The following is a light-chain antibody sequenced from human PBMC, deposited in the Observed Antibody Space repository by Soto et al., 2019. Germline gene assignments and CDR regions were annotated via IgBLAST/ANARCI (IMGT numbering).Light chain of an antibody. Sequence: QSVLTQPASVSGSPGQSITISCTGSSSDVGTYNFVSWYQQHPGNAPKLLIYEVTNRASGISDRFSGSKSGYTASLTISGLQAEDESDYYCSSYTTSSTWVFGGGTKLTVL. J-gene: IGLJ3*02. CDR2: EVT. CDR1: SSDVGTYNF. V-gene: IGLV2-14*01. CDR3: SSYTTSSTWV.